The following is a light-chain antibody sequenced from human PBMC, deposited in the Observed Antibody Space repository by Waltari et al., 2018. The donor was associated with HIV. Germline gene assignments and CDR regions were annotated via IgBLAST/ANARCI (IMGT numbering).Light chain of an antibody. CDR1: KLGDKY. J-gene: IGLJ2*01. Sequence: SYELTQPPSVSVSPGQTASITCSGDKLGDKYTCWYQQKPGQSPVRVIYQDSKRPSGIPERFSGSNAGNTATLTIGGTQAMDEADYYCRAWDSSTAVFGGGTKLTVL. CDR3: RAWDSSTAV. V-gene: IGLV3-1*01. CDR2: QDS.